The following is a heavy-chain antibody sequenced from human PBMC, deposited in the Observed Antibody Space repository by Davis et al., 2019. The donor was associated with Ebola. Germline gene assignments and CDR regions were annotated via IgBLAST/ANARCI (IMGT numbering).Heavy chain of an antibody. CDR1: GFTITNYW. Sequence: GESLKISCAVSGFTITNYWTHWVRQAPGKGLVWVSRIKSDGSTIYADSVKGRFTISRDNAKNTLYLQMNSLRVEDTAVYYCARDGIATFGKVKYYYGMDVWGKETTVTVSS. J-gene: IGHJ6*04. D-gene: IGHD6-13*01. CDR2: IKSDGST. CDR3: ARDGIATFGKVKYYYGMDV. V-gene: IGHV3-74*01.